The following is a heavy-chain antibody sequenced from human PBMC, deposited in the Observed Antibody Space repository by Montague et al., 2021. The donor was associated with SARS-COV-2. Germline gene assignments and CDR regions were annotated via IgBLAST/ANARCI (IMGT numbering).Heavy chain of an antibody. CDR1: GDSVSSNSGA. D-gene: IGHD6-19*01. CDR2: TYYRSKWYV. CDR3: ARSKRLRSGYSSGWYGPGWFDP. V-gene: IGHV6-1*01. J-gene: IGHJ5*02. Sequence: CAISGDSVSSNSGAWNWIRLSPSRGLEWLGRTYYRSKWYVDYAGSVGSRITINPDTSKNQFSLQMSSVTPDDTAVYYCARSKRLRSGYSSGWYGPGWFDPWGQGTPVTVSS.